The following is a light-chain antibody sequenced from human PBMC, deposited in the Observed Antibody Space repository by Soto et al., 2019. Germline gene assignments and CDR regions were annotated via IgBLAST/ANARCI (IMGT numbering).Light chain of an antibody. CDR3: AAWDDNLSAVV. CDR2: RNN. V-gene: IGLV1-47*01. CDR1: SSNIGSNY. Sequence: QSVLAQPPSASGTPGQGVTISCSGSSSNIGSNYVYWYQQFPGTAPKLLIHRNNQRTSGVPDRFSGSKSGTSASLAISGLRSEDEAEYYCAAWDDNLSAVVFGGGTQLTVL. J-gene: IGLJ7*01.